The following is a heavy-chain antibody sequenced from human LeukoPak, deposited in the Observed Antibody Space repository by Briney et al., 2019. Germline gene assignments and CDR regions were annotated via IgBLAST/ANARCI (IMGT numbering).Heavy chain of an antibody. J-gene: IGHJ4*02. V-gene: IGHV4-34*01. CDR2: INHSGST. CDR1: GFTFSSYA. D-gene: IGHD3-3*01. Sequence: GSLRLSCAASGFTFSSYAMSWVRQPPGKGLEWIGEINHSGSTNYNPSLKSRVTISVDTSKNQFSLKLSSVTAADTAVYYCARVARTYYDFWTGPRYFDYWGQGTLVTVSS. CDR3: ARVARTYYDFWTGPRYFDY.